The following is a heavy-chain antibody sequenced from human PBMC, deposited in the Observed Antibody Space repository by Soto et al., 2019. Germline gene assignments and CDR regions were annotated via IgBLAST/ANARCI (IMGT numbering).Heavy chain of an antibody. V-gene: IGHV3-64D*06. CDR1: GFTFSNYA. CDR2: ISSNGDNI. CDR3: VKPRRPAGVISGGSDHCFDP. J-gene: IGHJ5*02. D-gene: IGHD2-8*01. Sequence: EVQLVESGGGLVQPGGSLRLSCSASGFTFSNYAMHWVRQAPGKGLEYVSVISSNGDNIYYADSVRGRFTISRDNSKNTLYLQMSSLRPEDTAMYYCVKPRRPAGVISGGSDHCFDPWGQGTLVTVAS.